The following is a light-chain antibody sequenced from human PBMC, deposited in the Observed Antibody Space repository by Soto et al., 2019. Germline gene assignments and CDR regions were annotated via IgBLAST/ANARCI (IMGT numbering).Light chain of an antibody. J-gene: IGKJ5*01. CDR2: GAS. V-gene: IGKV3-20*01. CDR1: QSVYSSY. Sequence: EIVLTQSPGTLSLSPGEGATLSCRASQSVYSSYLAWYQQEPGQAPRLLIHGASSRATGIPARFSGSGSGTDFTLTISRLEPEDFAVYYCQQYGSSPSTFGQGTRLEIK. CDR3: QQYGSSPST.